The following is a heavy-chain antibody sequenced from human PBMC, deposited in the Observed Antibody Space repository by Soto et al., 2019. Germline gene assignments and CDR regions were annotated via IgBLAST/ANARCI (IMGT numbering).Heavy chain of an antibody. V-gene: IGHV1-18*01. CDR1: GYTFTSYG. CDR2: ISAYNGNT. CDR3: ARDLRTTVTTNNAFDI. Sequence: ASVKVSCKASGYTFTSYGISWVRQAPGQGLEWKGWISAYNGNTNYAQKLQGRVTMTTDTSTSTAYMELRSLRSDDTAVYYCARDLRTTVTTNNAFDIWGQGTMVTVS. D-gene: IGHD4-17*01. J-gene: IGHJ3*02.